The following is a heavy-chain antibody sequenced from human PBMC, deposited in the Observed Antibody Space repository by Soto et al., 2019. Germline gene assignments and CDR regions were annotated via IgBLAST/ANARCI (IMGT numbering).Heavy chain of an antibody. D-gene: IGHD3-10*01. V-gene: IGHV1-69*01. J-gene: IGHJ6*02. CDR1: GDTFKNCV. CDR2: IFPLLGTT. CDR3: AAELGFGKLSVV. Sequence: QVQVVQSGVEVRRPGPSVKVSCKASGDTFKNCVISWVRQAPGQGLEWMGGIFPLLGTTDFAQRFQGRLTITTDESTSTAYMELSRLRSEDTATYYCAAELGFGKLSVVWGQGTAVIVSS.